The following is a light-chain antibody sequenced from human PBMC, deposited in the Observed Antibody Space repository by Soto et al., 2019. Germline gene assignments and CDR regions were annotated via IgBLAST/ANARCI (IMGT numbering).Light chain of an antibody. V-gene: IGKV3-11*01. J-gene: IGKJ4*01. Sequence: EIVLTQSPAILSLSPGERATLSCRASQSVTNSLAWYQQKPGQAPRLLVYDASNRATGIPTRFSGSGSGTDFTLTISNLEPEDFAVYYCQQHISWPLTFGGGTKVDIK. CDR2: DAS. CDR3: QQHISWPLT. CDR1: QSVTNS.